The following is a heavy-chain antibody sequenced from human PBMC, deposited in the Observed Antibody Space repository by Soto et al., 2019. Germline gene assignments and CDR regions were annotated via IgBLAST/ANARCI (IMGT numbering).Heavy chain of an antibody. CDR1: GGSIGNHY. J-gene: IGHJ3*02. V-gene: IGHV4-59*11. D-gene: IGHD3-3*01. CDR2: IYNSDRT. Sequence: SETLSLTCTASGGSIGNHYWSWIRQPPGKGLEWIGYIYNSDRTICKPSLKSRVTISVDTSKNQFSLKLSSVTAADTAVYYCASRSDYYGDAFDIWGQGTMVTVSS. CDR3: ASRSDYYGDAFDI.